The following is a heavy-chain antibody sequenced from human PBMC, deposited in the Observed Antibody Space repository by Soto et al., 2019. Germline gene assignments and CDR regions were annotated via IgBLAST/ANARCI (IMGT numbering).Heavy chain of an antibody. Sequence: ASVKVSCKASGYTFTGYYMHWVRQAPGQGLEWMGWINPNSGGTNYAQKFQGRVTMTRDTSISTAYMELSRLRSDDTAVYYCARDGPYCSSTSCYIGFWFDLWGQGTLVTVSS. CDR2: INPNSGGT. V-gene: IGHV1-2*02. CDR3: ARDGPYCSSTSCYIGFWFDL. D-gene: IGHD2-2*02. CDR1: GYTFTGYY. J-gene: IGHJ5*02.